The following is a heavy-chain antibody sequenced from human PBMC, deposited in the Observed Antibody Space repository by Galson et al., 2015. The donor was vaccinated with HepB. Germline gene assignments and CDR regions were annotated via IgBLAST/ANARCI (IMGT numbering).Heavy chain of an antibody. D-gene: IGHD2-8*01. V-gene: IGHV4-59*01. CDR3: ARDLNTNYYNF. Sequence: SETLSLTCTVSGGSISTYYWSWIRQPPGKGLEWVGYIYYSGSTNHNPSLKSRVTISVDTSKNQFSLKLSSVTAADTAMYYCARDLNTNYYNFWGQGILVTVSS. CDR2: IYYSGST. J-gene: IGHJ4*02. CDR1: GGSISTYY.